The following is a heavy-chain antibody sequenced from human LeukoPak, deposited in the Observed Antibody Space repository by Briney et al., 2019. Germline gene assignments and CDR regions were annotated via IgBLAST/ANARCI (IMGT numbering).Heavy chain of an antibody. Sequence: SETLSLTCSVSGGSITGYYWNWIRQPPGKGLEWIGEINHSGSTNYNPSLKSRVTISVDTSKNQFSLKLSSVTAADTAVYYCARVGKRYCSGGSCYFPLHYYYYMDVWGKGTTVTVSS. D-gene: IGHD2-15*01. J-gene: IGHJ6*03. V-gene: IGHV4-34*01. CDR1: GGSITGYY. CDR2: INHSGST. CDR3: ARVGKRYCSGGSCYFPLHYYYYMDV.